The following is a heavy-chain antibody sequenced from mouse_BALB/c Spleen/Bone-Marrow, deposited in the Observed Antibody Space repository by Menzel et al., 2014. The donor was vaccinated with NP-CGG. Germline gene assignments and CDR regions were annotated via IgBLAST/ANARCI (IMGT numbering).Heavy chain of an antibody. J-gene: IGHJ2*01. CDR2: VNPRSGYA. CDR1: GYTFTDYT. Sequence: VQVVESGAELASPGASVKMSCKASGYTFTDYTIQWVKQRPGQGLEWIGCVNPRSGYANYNQKFKDKATLTADKSSSTAFMQLSSLTSEGSAVYYCARPKGFALDYWGQGTALTVSS. V-gene: IGHV1-4*01. CDR3: ARPKGFALDY.